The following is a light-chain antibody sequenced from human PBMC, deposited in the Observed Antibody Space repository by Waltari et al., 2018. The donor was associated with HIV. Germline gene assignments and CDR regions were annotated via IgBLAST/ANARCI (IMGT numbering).Light chain of an antibody. CDR1: SSDVGGYKY. CDR2: EVS. Sequence: QSALTQPASVSGSPGQSITISCTGTSSDVGGYKYVSWYQQHPGKAPRLMIYEVSNRPSGFSNRFPGSKSGDTASLTISGLQAEDEAAYYCSSYTSSNTLRFGGGTKLTVL. V-gene: IGLV2-14*01. J-gene: IGLJ2*01. CDR3: SSYTSSNTLR.